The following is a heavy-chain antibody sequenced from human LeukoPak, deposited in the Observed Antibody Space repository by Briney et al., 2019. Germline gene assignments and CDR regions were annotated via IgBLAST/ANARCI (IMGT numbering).Heavy chain of an antibody. J-gene: IGHJ4*02. V-gene: IGHV4-39*01. CDR3: ARGVERFRHGIVGATHNFARYYFDY. D-gene: IGHD1-26*01. Sequence: KTSETLSLTCTVSGGSISSSSYYWGWIRQPPGKGLEWIGSIYYSGSTYYNPSLKSRVTISVDTSKNQFSLKLSSVTAADTAVYYCARGVERFRHGIVGATHNFARYYFDYWGQGTLVTVSS. CDR1: GGSISSSSYY. CDR2: IYYSGST.